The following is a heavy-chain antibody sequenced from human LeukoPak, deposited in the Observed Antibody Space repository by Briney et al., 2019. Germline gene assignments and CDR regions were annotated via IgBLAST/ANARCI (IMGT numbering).Heavy chain of an antibody. J-gene: IGHJ4*02. V-gene: IGHV1-69*05. CDR2: IITIFGTA. Sequence: GASVKVSCKASGGTFSSYAISWVRQAPGQGLEWMGRIITIFGTANYAQKFQGRVTITTDESTSTAYMELSSLRSEDTAVYYCARESDYDILTGYYKRAYYFDYWGQGTLVTVSS. D-gene: IGHD3-9*01. CDR3: ARESDYDILTGYYKRAYYFDY. CDR1: GGTFSSYA.